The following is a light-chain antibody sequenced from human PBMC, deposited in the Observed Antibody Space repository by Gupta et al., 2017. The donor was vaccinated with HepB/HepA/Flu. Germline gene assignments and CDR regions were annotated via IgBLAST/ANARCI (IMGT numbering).Light chain of an antibody. J-gene: IGLJ2*01. CDR3: QAWDSSCVV. V-gene: IGLV3-1*01. Sequence: SYEQTQPPSVSVSPGQTASITCSGDKLGDKYACWYQQKPGQSPVLVIYQDSKRPSGIPERFSGSNSGNTATLTISGTQAMDEADYYCQAWDSSCVVFGGGTKLTVL. CDR1: KLGDKY. CDR2: QDS.